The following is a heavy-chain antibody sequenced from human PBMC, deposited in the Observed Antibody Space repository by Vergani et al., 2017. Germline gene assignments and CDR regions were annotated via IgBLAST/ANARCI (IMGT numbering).Heavy chain of an antibody. V-gene: IGHV1-46*01. Sequence: QVQLVQSGAEVKKPGASVKVSCKASGYTFTSYYMHWVRQAPGQGLEWMGIINPSGGSPSYAQKFQGRVTMTRDTSTSTVYMELSSLRSEDTAVYYCARDERRLLPKSDYFDYWGQGTLVTVSS. CDR3: ARDERRLLPKSDYFDY. CDR1: GYTFTSYY. D-gene: IGHD2-15*01. J-gene: IGHJ4*02. CDR2: INPSGGSP.